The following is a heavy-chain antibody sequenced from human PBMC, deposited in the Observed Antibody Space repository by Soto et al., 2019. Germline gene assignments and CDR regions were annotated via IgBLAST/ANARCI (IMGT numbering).Heavy chain of an antibody. CDR1: GFSFSSYA. CDR3: AREGYCSGGGGYSEPCDY. Sequence: QVQLVESGGGVVQPGTSLRLSCAVSGFSFSSYAMHWVRQAPGKGLEWVAVISHDGNKKFYADSVKGRFTISRDNSKNTLYLQINSLRAEDTAIYYCAREGYCSGGGGYSEPCDYWGQGTLVTVSS. V-gene: IGHV3-30-3*01. J-gene: IGHJ4*02. CDR2: ISHDGNKK. D-gene: IGHD2-15*01.